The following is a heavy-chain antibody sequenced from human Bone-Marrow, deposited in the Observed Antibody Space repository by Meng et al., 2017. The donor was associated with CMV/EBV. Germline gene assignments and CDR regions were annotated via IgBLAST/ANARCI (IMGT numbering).Heavy chain of an antibody. D-gene: IGHD6-6*01. Sequence: YTFTGYYMHWVRQAPGQGLEWMGWINPNSGGTNYAQKFQGRVTMTRDTSISTAYMELSRLRSDDTAVYYCARALAGRIAARPRGSFDYWGQGTLVTVSS. CDR1: YTFTGYY. CDR2: INPNSGGT. V-gene: IGHV1-2*02. CDR3: ARALAGRIAARPRGSFDY. J-gene: IGHJ4*02.